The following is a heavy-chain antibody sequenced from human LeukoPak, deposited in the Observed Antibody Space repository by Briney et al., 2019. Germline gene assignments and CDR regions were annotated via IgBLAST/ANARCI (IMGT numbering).Heavy chain of an antibody. D-gene: IGHD6-13*01. Sequence: GESLKFSCKISGYNLTNNWSGWVRQVPGKGREWMGLIDLVYSDAKYSPSFPGHVTLSMDASISNAYLQLSGLRASDTAIYYCVRFALTSSLDHWGQGTLVTVSS. J-gene: IGHJ5*02. CDR1: GYNLTNNW. CDR2: IDLVYSDA. V-gene: IGHV5-51*01. CDR3: VRFALTSSLDH.